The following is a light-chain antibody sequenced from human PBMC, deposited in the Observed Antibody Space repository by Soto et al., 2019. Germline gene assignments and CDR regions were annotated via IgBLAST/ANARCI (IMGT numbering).Light chain of an antibody. Sequence: DIQMTQSPSSLSASVGDRVTITCRASQGISSYLAWYQQKPGKVPKLLMYAASTLQSGVPSRFSGSGFGTDFTLTISSLQPEDGATYYCQKYNDAPKTFGPATKVDI. V-gene: IGKV1-27*01. CDR3: QKYNDAPKT. J-gene: IGKJ1*01. CDR1: QGISSY. CDR2: AAS.